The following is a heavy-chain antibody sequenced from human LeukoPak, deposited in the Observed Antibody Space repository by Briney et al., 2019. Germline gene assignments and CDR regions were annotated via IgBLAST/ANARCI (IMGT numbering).Heavy chain of an antibody. Sequence: PGGSLRLSCAASGFTFSSSAMTWVRQAPGKGLEWVSTISASGGSTYYADSVKGRFTISRDNSKNTLYLQMNSLRAEDTAVYYCARGLRARIAVAGGFDYWGQGTLVTASS. CDR2: ISASGGST. CDR3: ARGLRARIAVAGGFDY. D-gene: IGHD6-19*01. CDR1: GFTFSSSA. J-gene: IGHJ4*02. V-gene: IGHV3-23*01.